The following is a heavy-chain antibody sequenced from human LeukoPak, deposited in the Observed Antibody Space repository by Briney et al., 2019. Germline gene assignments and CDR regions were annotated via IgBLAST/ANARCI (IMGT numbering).Heavy chain of an antibody. CDR1: GGTFSSYA. J-gene: IGHJ4*02. CDR2: IIPIFGTA. Sequence: SVKVSCKASGGTFSSYAISWVRQAPGQGLEWMGGIIPIFGTANYAQKFQGRITITADESTSTAYMELSSLRSEDTAVYYCARGLRFLEWLACYWGQGTLVTVSS. V-gene: IGHV1-69*13. D-gene: IGHD3-3*01. CDR3: ARGLRFLEWLACY.